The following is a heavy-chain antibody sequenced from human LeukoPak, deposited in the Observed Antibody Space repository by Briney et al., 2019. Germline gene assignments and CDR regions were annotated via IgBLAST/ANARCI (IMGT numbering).Heavy chain of an antibody. V-gene: IGHV3-15*01. CDR1: GFTFSNAW. CDR2: IKSHIDGVTT. CDR3: TTGNYGGRAAFDY. J-gene: IGHJ4*02. D-gene: IGHD1-7*01. Sequence: GGSLRLSCAASGFTFSNAWMTWVRQAPGKGLEWIGRIKSHIDGVTTDYAAPVKGRFTISRDAVFLQMNSLKIEDTAVYYCTTGNYGGRAAFDYWGQGILATVSS.